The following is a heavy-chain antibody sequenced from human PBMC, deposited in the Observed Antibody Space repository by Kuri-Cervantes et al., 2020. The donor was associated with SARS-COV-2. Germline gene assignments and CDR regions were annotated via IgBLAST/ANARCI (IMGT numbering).Heavy chain of an antibody. Sequence: GESLKISCAASGFTFSSYSMNWARQAPGKGLEWVSSISSSSSYIYYADSVKGRFTISRDNAKNSLYLQMNSLRAEDTAVYYCARDRPGGNYYDSSGDKFDYWGQGTLVTVSS. J-gene: IGHJ4*02. CDR1: GFTFSSYS. CDR2: ISSSSSYI. CDR3: ARDRPGGNYYDSSGDKFDY. V-gene: IGHV3-21*01. D-gene: IGHD3-22*01.